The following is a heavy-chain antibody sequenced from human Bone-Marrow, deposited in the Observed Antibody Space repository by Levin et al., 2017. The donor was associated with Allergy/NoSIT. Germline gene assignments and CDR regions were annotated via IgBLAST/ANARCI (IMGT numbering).Heavy chain of an antibody. CDR3: ARDGYCSNSASCHREVDYYYYGMDV. V-gene: IGHV3-30*14. D-gene: IGHD2-8*01. Sequence: GESLKISCIGSGFTFSNYAMHWVRQSPGKGLDWVAVISNDGTYEYYPDSMKGRITISRDNSRNTVYLQMNSLRAEDTAVYFCARDGYCSNSASCHREVDYYYYGMDVWGQGTTVTVSS. CDR1: GFTFSNYA. CDR2: ISNDGTYE. J-gene: IGHJ6*02.